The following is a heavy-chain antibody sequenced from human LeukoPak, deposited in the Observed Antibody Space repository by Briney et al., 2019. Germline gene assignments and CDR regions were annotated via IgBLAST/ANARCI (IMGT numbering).Heavy chain of an antibody. CDR2: ISDSGVSI. CDR3: VRGRHSANNYGGDY. J-gene: IGHJ4*02. D-gene: IGHD5-12*01. Sequence: GGSLRLSCATSGFTFSAYEMNWVRQAPGRGLEWILYISDSGVSIHYADSVRGRFSISRDNAKDALLLQMNTLRAEDTAVYYCVRGRHSANNYGGDYWGQGTLVTVSS. CDR1: GFTFSAYE. V-gene: IGHV3-48*03.